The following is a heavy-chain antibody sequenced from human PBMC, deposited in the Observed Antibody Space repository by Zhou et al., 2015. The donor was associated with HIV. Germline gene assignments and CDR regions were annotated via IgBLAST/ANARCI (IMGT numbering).Heavy chain of an antibody. CDR2: IWYDSRDQ. Sequence: QVQLVESGGGVVQPGRSLRLSCSASGFTFRTYGMHWVRQAPGKGLEWVSAIWYDSRDQYYADSVRGRFTISRDNSRNTLYLQMDSLTAEDTAIYYCARDWTYGEKSGSQRFTYSDAFDLWAKDQWSPSPQ. J-gene: IGHJ3*01. V-gene: IGHV3-33*01. CDR1: GFTFRTYG. CDR3: ARDWTYGEKSGSQRFTYSDAFDL. D-gene: IGHD4-17*01.